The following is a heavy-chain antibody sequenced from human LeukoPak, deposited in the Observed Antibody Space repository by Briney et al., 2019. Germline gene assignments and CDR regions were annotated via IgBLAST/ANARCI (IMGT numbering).Heavy chain of an antibody. Sequence: PGGSLRLSCAASGFTFSSYSMNWVRRAPGKGLEWVSSISSSSSYIYYADSVKGRFTISRDNAKNSLYLQMNSLRAEDTAVYYCARGNDYDFWSGYYTGCGVGFDYWGQGTLVTVSS. D-gene: IGHD3-3*01. J-gene: IGHJ4*02. CDR2: ISSSSSYI. V-gene: IGHV3-21*01. CDR3: ARGNDYDFWSGYYTGCGVGFDY. CDR1: GFTFSSYS.